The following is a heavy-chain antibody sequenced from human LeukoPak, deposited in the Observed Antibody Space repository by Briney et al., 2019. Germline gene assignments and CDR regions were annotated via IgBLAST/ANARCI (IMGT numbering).Heavy chain of an antibody. D-gene: IGHD3-10*01. CDR2: ISSSSSYI. Sequence: GGSLRLSCAASGFTFSSYSMNWVRQAPGKGLEWVSSISSSSSYIYYADSVKGRFTISRDNAKNSLYLQMNSLRAEDTAVYYCARPDLYYYSSGSYNYWGQGTLVTVSS. V-gene: IGHV3-21*01. J-gene: IGHJ4*02. CDR3: ARPDLYYYSSGSYNY. CDR1: GFTFSSYS.